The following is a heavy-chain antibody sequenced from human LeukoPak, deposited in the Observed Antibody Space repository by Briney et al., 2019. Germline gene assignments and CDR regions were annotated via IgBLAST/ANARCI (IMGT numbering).Heavy chain of an antibody. CDR3: ARDMGYNWNYENAFDI. J-gene: IGHJ3*02. D-gene: IGHD1-7*01. CDR1: GYTFTSYD. CDR2: TNPNSGGT. Sequence: ASVKVSCKASGYTFTSYDINWVRQATGQGLEWMGWTNPNSGGTNYAQKFQGRVTMTRDTSISTAYMELSRLRSDDTAVYYCARDMGYNWNYENAFDIWGQGTMVTVSS. V-gene: IGHV1-2*02.